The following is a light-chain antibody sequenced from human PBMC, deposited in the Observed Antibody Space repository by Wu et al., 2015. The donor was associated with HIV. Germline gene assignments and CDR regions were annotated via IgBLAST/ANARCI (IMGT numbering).Light chain of an antibody. CDR2: GAS. CDR3: QQYNNWPRT. CDR1: QSLSNN. J-gene: IGKJ1*01. Sequence: EIVMTQSPATLSVSPGERATLSCRASQSLSNNLAWYQQKPGQAPRLLIYGASTRATGISARFSGSGSGTEFTLTISTMQSEDFAVYYCQQYNNWPRTFGQGTKVEIK. V-gene: IGKV3-15*01.